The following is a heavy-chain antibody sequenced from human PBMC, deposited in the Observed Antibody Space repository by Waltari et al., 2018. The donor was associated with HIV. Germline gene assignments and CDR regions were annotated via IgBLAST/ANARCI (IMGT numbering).Heavy chain of an antibody. J-gene: IGHJ4*02. CDR1: GFTFSSYS. CDR2: ISSSSSTI. V-gene: IGHV3-48*02. D-gene: IGHD6-19*01. Sequence: EVQLVESGGGLVQPGGSLRLSCAASGFTFSSYSMNWVRQAPGKGLEWVSYISSSSSTIYYADSVKGRFTISRDNAKNSLYLQMNSLRDEDTAVYYCASRSGWYSSGPPYFDYWGQGTLVTVSS. CDR3: ASRSGWYSSGPPYFDY.